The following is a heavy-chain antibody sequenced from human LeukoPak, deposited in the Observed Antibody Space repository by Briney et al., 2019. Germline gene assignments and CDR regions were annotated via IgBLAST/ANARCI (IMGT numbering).Heavy chain of an antibody. V-gene: IGHV3-74*01. D-gene: IGHD3-10*01. Sequence: GGSLRLSCAASGFTFSSYWMHWVRQAPGKGLVWVSRINSDGSSTSYADSVKGRFTISRDNAKNTLYLQVNSLRAEDTAVYYCARDSGNGATDYWGQGTLVTVSS. CDR1: GFTFSSYW. J-gene: IGHJ4*02. CDR3: ARDSGNGATDY. CDR2: INSDGSST.